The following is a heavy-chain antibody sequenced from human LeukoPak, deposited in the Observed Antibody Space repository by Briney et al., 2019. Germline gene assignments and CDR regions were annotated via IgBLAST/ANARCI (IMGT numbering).Heavy chain of an antibody. CDR2: INPSGDST. D-gene: IGHD3-22*01. V-gene: IGHV1-46*01. CDR1: GDTFTSYY. Sequence: ASVKVSCKASGDTFTSYYMHWVRQAPGQGLEWMGIINPSGDSTSSAQTFQGRVNMTRDMSTSTVYMALSSLRTEDTAVYYCARGRHSYESSDYYYEGDAFDIWGQGTMVTVSS. CDR3: ARGRHSYESSDYYYEGDAFDI. J-gene: IGHJ3*02.